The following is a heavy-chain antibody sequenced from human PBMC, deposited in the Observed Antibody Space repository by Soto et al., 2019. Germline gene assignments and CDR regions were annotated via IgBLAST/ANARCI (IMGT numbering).Heavy chain of an antibody. Sequence: QVQLVQSGAEVRKPGSSVTVSCKASGGTFSNYAISWVRQAPGQGLEWMGGIIPIVGTGSYAQKFQGRVTITADEPTTTAYMELSSLIFEDTAVYYCARVVILVPTASTHYYYHMDVWGPGTTVNVSS. CDR3: ARVVILVPTASTHYYYHMDV. CDR2: IIPIVGTG. V-gene: IGHV1-69*01. CDR1: GGTFSNYA. D-gene: IGHD2-2*01. J-gene: IGHJ6*02.